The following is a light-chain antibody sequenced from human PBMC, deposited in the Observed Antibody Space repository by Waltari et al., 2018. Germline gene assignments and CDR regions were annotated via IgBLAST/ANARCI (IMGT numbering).Light chain of an antibody. Sequence: QPVLTQSTSLSASPGASARFTCTLRSGLNVGTYRIYWYQQKPGSPPRYLWRYKSDSDKRQGSGVPSRFSGSKDASTNAGLLIISGLQSEDEADYYCAIGYTTAWVFGGGTKLTVL. J-gene: IGLJ3*02. CDR1: SGLNVGTYR. CDR2: YKSDSDK. CDR3: AIGYTTAWV. V-gene: IGLV5-39*01.